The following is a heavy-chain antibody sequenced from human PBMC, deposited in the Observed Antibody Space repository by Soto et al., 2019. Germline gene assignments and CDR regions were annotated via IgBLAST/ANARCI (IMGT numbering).Heavy chain of an antibody. D-gene: IGHD2-15*01. Sequence: EVQLVESGGGLVQPGGSLRLSCAASGFTFSSYAMHWVRQAPGKGLEYVSAISSNGGSTYYANSMKGRFTISRDNSKNTLYLQMGSLRAEDMAVYYCARFRDCSGGSCYAIFQHWGQGTLVTVSS. CDR3: ARFRDCSGGSCYAIFQH. V-gene: IGHV3-64*01. CDR1: GFTFSSYA. J-gene: IGHJ1*01. CDR2: ISSNGGST.